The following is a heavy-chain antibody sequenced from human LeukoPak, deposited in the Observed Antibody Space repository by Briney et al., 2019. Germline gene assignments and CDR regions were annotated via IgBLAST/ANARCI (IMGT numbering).Heavy chain of an antibody. CDR2: INPNSGGT. Sequence: ASVKVSCKASGYTFTDYYMHWVRQAPGQGLEWFGWINPNSGGTNYAQKFQGRVTMTRDTSISTAYMELSRLKSDDTAVYYCARVHFYDSSGYSLINPWGQGTLVTVSS. D-gene: IGHD3-22*01. V-gene: IGHV1-2*02. CDR3: ARVHFYDSSGYSLINP. CDR1: GYTFTDYY. J-gene: IGHJ4*02.